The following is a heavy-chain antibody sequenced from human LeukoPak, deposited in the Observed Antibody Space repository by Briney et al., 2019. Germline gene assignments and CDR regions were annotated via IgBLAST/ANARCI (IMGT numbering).Heavy chain of an antibody. CDR1: GFTFSSYD. Sequence: GGSLRLSCAASGFTFSSYDMNWVRQAPGKGLEWISYIRSSGSTIYYAYSVKVRFTISRENAKNSLYLQMNSLRAEDTAVYDCARDGRSTWYGVGYFDYWGQGTLITVSS. CDR2: IRSSGSTI. D-gene: IGHD6-13*01. J-gene: IGHJ4*02. CDR3: ARDGRSTWYGVGYFDY. V-gene: IGHV3-48*03.